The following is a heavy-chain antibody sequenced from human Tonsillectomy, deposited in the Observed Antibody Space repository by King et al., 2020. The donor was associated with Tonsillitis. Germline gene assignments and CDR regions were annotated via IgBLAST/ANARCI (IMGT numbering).Heavy chain of an antibody. J-gene: IGHJ1*01. D-gene: IGHD3-16*01. CDR1: GFIFSNYG. CDR3: VKDKRGGSTPSFQH. Sequence: VQLVESGGGVVQPGGSLRLSCAASGFIFSNYGMHWVRQAPGKGLEWVTFIQYDGSNKYYADSVKGRFTISRDTSNNTLYLQMRSLRPDDTAVYYCVKDKRGGSTPSFQHWGQGTRVTVAS. CDR2: IQYDGSNK. V-gene: IGHV3-30*02.